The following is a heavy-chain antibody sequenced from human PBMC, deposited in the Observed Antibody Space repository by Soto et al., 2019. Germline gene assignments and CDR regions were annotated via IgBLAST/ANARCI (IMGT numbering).Heavy chain of an antibody. V-gene: IGHV1-3*01. J-gene: IGHJ6*03. Sequence: ASVKVSCKASGYSFTTYAMHWVRQAPGQRLEWMGWINAGTGIAKYSQKFQDRVTISRDTSANTAYMELSSLRSEDTAVYYCAREGIAVAATTYYYYYMDVWGKGTTVTVSS. D-gene: IGHD6-19*01. CDR1: GYSFTTYA. CDR3: AREGIAVAATTYYYYYMDV. CDR2: INAGTGIA.